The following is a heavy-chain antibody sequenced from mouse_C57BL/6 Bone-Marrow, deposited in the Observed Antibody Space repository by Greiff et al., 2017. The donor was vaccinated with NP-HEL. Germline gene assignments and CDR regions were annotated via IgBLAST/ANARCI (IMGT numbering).Heavy chain of an antibody. CDR3: ARNHDGYDTWCAY. D-gene: IGHD2-2*01. Sequence: VQLQQSGPELVKPGASVKISCKASGYTFTDYYINWVKQRPGQGLEWIGWIYPGSGNTTYNEKFKGKATLTVDTSSSTADMQLSSLTSEDSAGYFCARNHDGYDTWCAYGGQGTLVTVSA. CDR2: IYPGSGNT. J-gene: IGHJ3*01. V-gene: IGHV1-84*01. CDR1: GYTFTDYY.